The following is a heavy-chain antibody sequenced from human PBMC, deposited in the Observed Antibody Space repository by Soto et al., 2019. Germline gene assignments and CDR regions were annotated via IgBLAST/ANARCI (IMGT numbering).Heavy chain of an antibody. CDR1: GYTFTSYG. CDR3: ARGISSPLAADAFDI. D-gene: IGHD3-3*02. CDR2: ISAYNGNT. V-gene: IGHV1-18*04. Sequence: ASVKVSCKASGYTFTSYGISWVRQAPGQGLEWMGWISAYNGNTNYAQKHQGRVTMTTDTSTSTAYMELRSLRSDDTAVYYCARGISSPLAADAFDIWGQGTMVTVSS. J-gene: IGHJ3*02.